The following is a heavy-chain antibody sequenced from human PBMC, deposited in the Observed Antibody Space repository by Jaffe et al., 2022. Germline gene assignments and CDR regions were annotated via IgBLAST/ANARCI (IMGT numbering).Heavy chain of an antibody. V-gene: IGHV4-38-2*02. CDR3: ARDGGYGSGSYDAFDI. D-gene: IGHD3-10*01. CDR1: GYSISSGYY. CDR2: IYHGGNT. J-gene: IGHJ3*02. Sequence: QVQLQESGPGLVKPSETLSLTCAVSGYSISSGYYWGWIRQPPGKGLEWIGSIYHGGNTYHNPSLKSRVTISVDTSKNQFSLRLSSVTAADTAVYYCARDGGYGSGSYDAFDIWGQGTMVTVSS.